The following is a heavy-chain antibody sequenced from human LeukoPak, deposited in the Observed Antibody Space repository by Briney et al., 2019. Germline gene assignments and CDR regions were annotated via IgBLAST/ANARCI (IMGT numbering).Heavy chain of an antibody. D-gene: IGHD3-10*01. J-gene: IGHJ4*02. CDR3: AKDLRRYYYGSGTHPGDY. CDR1: GFTVSSIY. Sequence: GGSLRLSCAASGFTVSSIYMSWVRQAPGKGLEWVSAISGSGGSTYYADSVKGRFTISRDNSKNTLYLQMNSLRAEDTAVYYCAKDLRRYYYGSGTHPGDYWGQGTLVTVSS. CDR2: ISGSGGST. V-gene: IGHV3-23*01.